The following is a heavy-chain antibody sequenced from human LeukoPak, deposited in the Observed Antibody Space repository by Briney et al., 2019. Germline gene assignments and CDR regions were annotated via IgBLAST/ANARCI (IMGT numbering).Heavy chain of an antibody. CDR2: IYYSGST. J-gene: IGHJ4*02. CDR1: GYSISSSNW. D-gene: IGHD5-24*01. CDR3: ARVGSGMATIGGPDY. Sequence: SDTLSLTCAVSGYSISSSNWWGWIRQPPGKGLEWIGYIYYSGSTNYNPSLKSRITMLVDTSKSQFSLMLSSVTAADTAVYYCARVGSGMATIGGPDYWGQGSLVTVSS. V-gene: IGHV4-28*03.